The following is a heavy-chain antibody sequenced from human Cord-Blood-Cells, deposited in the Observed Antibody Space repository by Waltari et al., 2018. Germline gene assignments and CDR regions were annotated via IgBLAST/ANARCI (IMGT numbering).Heavy chain of an antibody. V-gene: IGHV4-34*01. CDR3: ARGRGAAAGTRAFDI. CDR1: GGSFSGYY. Sequence: QVQLQQWGAGLLKPSETLSLTCAVYGGSFSGYYWSWIRQPPGKGLEWIGEINHSGSTNYNPSLKSRVTISVDTSKNQFSLKLSSVTAADTAVYYCARGRGAAAGTRAFDIWGQGTMVTVSS. CDR2: INHSGST. J-gene: IGHJ3*02. D-gene: IGHD6-13*01.